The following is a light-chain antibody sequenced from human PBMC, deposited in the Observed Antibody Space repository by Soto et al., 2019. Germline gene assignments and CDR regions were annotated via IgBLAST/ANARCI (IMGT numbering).Light chain of an antibody. CDR2: GVS. J-gene: IGKJ1*01. Sequence: EIVFTQSPGTLSFSPGERATLSCRASQSVSNNNFAWYRQKPGQAPRLLIYGVSSRATGIPDRFSGSGSGTDFTLTISRLEPEDFAVYYCHHYGSSPRTLGQGTKVDIK. V-gene: IGKV3-20*01. CDR3: HHYGSSPRT. CDR1: QSVSNNN.